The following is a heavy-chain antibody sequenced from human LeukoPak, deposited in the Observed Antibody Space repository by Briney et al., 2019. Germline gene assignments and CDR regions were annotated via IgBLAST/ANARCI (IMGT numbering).Heavy chain of an antibody. D-gene: IGHD3-22*01. CDR2: INPNSGDT. J-gene: IGHJ4*02. CDR3: ARDRSTMTPDY. Sequence: ASVKVSCKASGYTFTGYYMHWVRQAPGQGLEWMGWINPNSGDTNYAQKFQDRVTLTRDTSIITAYTELSSLRSDDTAVYYCARDRSTMTPDYWGQGTLVTVSS. V-gene: IGHV1-2*02. CDR1: GYTFTGYY.